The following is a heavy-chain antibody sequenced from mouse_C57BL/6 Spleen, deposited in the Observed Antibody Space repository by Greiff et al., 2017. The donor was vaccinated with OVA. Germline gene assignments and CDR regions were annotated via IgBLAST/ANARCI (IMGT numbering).Heavy chain of an antibody. Sequence: VQLQQSGAELVRPGASVTLSCKASGYTFTDYEMHWVKQTPVHGLEWIGAIDPETGGTAYNQKFKGKAILTADKSSSTAYMELRSLTSEDSAVYYCTRRLTGYYFDYWGQGTTLTVSS. J-gene: IGHJ2*01. CDR1: GYTFTDYE. V-gene: IGHV1-15*01. CDR3: TRRLTGYYFDY. D-gene: IGHD4-1*01. CDR2: IDPETGGT.